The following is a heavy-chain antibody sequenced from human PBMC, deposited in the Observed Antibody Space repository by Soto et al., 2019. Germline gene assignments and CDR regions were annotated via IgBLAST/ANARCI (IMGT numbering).Heavy chain of an antibody. J-gene: IGHJ5*02. CDR2: IYYSGST. V-gene: IGHV4-31*03. D-gene: IGHD1-7*01. CDR1: GGSISSGGYY. CDR3: ARGRITGTTGYNWFDP. Sequence: QVQLQESGPGLVKPSQTLSLTCTVSGGSISSGGYYWSWIRQHPGKGLEWIGYIYYSGSTYYNPSLKSRVTISVDTSKNQFSLKLSSVTAADTAVYYCARGRITGTTGYNWFDPWGQGTLVTVSS.